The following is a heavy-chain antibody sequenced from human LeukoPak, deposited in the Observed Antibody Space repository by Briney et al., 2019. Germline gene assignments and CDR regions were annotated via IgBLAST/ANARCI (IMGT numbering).Heavy chain of an antibody. J-gene: IGHJ4*02. CDR2: ISYDGSNK. D-gene: IGHD3-10*01. V-gene: IGHV3-30*18. Sequence: GRSLRLSCAASGFTFSSYGIHWVRQAPGKGLEWVALISYDGSNKYYADSVKGRFTISRDNSKNTRYLQMNSLRAEDTAVYYCANENYYGSGSYPDYWGQGTLVTVSS. CDR1: GFTFSSYG. CDR3: ANENYYGSGSYPDY.